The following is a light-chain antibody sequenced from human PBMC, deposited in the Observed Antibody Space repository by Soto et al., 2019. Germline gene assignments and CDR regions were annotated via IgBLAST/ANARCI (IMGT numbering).Light chain of an antibody. CDR1: QSVSSNY. CDR3: QQYGSSPRT. Sequence: EIVLTHSPGTLSLSPGERATFSFRASQSVSSNYLAWYQQKPGQAPRLLIYGAFKRATGIPDRFSGSGSGTDFTLTISRMEPEDFAVYCRQQYGSSPRTFGQGTKVDNK. CDR2: GAF. J-gene: IGKJ1*01. V-gene: IGKV3-20*01.